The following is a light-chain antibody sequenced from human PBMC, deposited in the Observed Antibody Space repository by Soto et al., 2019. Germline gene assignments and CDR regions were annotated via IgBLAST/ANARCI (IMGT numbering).Light chain of an antibody. CDR3: QQYNNYSAT. J-gene: IGKJ4*01. CDR2: KAS. V-gene: IGKV1-5*03. CDR1: QSISIW. Sequence: DIQMTQSPSTLSASVGDRVTITCRASQSISIWLAWYQQKPGKAPKLLIYKASSLESGVPSRFSGSGSGTEFTLTISSLQPDDCATYSCQQYNNYSATVGGGTKVEIK.